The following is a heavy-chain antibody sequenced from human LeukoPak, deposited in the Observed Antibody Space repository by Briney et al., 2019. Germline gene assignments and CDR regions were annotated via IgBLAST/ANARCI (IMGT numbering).Heavy chain of an antibody. CDR3: ARDVHSGSYSPGGY. V-gene: IGHV1-18*01. D-gene: IGHD1-26*01. CDR2: ISAYNGNT. Sequence: ASVKASCKASGYTFTSYGISWVRQAPGQGLEWMGWISAYNGNTNYAQKLQGRVTMTTDTSTSTAYMELRSLRSDDTAVYYCARDVHSGSYSPGGYWGQGTLVTVST. J-gene: IGHJ4*02. CDR1: GYTFTSYG.